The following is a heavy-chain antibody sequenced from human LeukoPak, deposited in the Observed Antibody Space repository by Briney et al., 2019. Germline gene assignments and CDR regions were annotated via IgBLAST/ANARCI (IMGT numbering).Heavy chain of an antibody. V-gene: IGHV4-34*01. J-gene: IGHJ3*02. Sequence: SETLSLTCAVYGGSFSGHYWSWIRQPPGKGLEWIGEINHSGSTNYNPSLKSRVTISVDTSKNQFSLKLSSVTAADTAVYYCAAADLHAFDIWGQGTVVTVSS. CDR2: INHSGST. CDR3: AAADLHAFDI. CDR1: GGSFSGHY. D-gene: IGHD6-13*01.